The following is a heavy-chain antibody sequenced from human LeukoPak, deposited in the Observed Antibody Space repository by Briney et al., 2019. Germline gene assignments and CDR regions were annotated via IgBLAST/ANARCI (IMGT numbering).Heavy chain of an antibody. Sequence: SQTLSLTCTVSGGSISSGGYYWSWIRQHPGKGLEWIGYIYYSGSTYYNPSLKSRVTISVDTSKNQFSLKLSSVTAADTAVYYCARGRERWLQWAGFDYWGQGTLVTVSS. J-gene: IGHJ4*02. D-gene: IGHD5-12*01. CDR3: ARGRERWLQWAGFDY. V-gene: IGHV4-31*03. CDR1: GGSISSGGYY. CDR2: IYYSGST.